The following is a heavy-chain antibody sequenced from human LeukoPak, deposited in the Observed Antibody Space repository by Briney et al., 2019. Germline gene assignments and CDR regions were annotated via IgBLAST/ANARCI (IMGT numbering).Heavy chain of an antibody. Sequence: GGSLRLSCAASGLTFSDYYMSWIRQAPGKGLEWVSAISGSGGRTYYADSVKGRFTISRDNSKNTLYLQMNSLRAEDTALYYCAKEAGAEVWGQGTLVTVSS. CDR2: ISGSGGRT. J-gene: IGHJ4*02. CDR3: AKEAGAEV. D-gene: IGHD6-13*01. CDR1: GLTFSDYY. V-gene: IGHV3-23*01.